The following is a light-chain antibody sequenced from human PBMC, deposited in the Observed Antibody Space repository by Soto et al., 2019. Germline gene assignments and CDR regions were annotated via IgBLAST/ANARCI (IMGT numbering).Light chain of an antibody. CDR2: EVS. J-gene: IGKJ1*01. CDR3: MQGTHWPWT. V-gene: IGKV2-30*01. CDR1: QSLVYSDGNTY. Sequence: DVDKTQSPLSLPVTLGQPASISCRSSQSLVYSDGNTYLSWFQQRPGQSPRRLIYEVSNRESGVPDRFSGSGSGTDFTLKISRVEAEDVGVYYCMQGTHWPWTFGQGTKVEIK.